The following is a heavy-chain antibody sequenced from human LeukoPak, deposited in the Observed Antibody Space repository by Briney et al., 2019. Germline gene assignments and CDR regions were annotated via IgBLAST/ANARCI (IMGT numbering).Heavy chain of an antibody. CDR2: ISGSGGST. CDR3: AKALGYSSSSGGGY. V-gene: IGHV3-23*01. CDR1: GFTFSNAW. D-gene: IGHD6-6*01. J-gene: IGHJ4*02. Sequence: PGGSLRLSCAASGFTFSNAWMSWVRQAPGKGLEWVSAISGSGGSTYYADSVKGRFTISRDNSKNTLYLQMNSLRAEDTAVYYCAKALGYSSSSGGGYWGQGTLVTVSS.